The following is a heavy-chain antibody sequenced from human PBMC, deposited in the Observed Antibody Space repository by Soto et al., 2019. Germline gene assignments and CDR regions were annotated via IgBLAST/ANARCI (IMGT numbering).Heavy chain of an antibody. Sequence: SETLSLTCTVSGGSISSYYWSWIRQPPGKGLEWIGYIYYSGSTNYNPSLKSRVTISVDTSKNQFSLKLSSVTAADTAVYYCARVAVSFDWLLFDPWGQGTLVTVSS. J-gene: IGHJ5*02. D-gene: IGHD3-9*01. CDR1: GGSISSYY. CDR2: IYYSGST. V-gene: IGHV4-59*01. CDR3: ARVAVSFDWLLFDP.